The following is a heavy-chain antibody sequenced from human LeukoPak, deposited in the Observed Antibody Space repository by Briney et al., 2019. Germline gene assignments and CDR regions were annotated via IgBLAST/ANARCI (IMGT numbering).Heavy chain of an antibody. V-gene: IGHV1-18*01. D-gene: IGHD3-22*01. CDR2: ISAYNDNT. Sequence: GASVKVSCKASGYTFTNYGISWVRQAPGQGLEWMGWISAYNDNTNYVQKVQGRVTMTTETSTSTAYMEVRSLRSDDTAVYYCARAYYYDSGGYHPPDYWGQGTLVTVSS. J-gene: IGHJ4*02. CDR3: ARAYYYDSGGYHPPDY. CDR1: GYTFTNYG.